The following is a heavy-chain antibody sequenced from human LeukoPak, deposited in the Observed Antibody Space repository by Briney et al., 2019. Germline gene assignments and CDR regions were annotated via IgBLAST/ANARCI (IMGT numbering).Heavy chain of an antibody. CDR3: ALYCRLSSNCGYYGMDL. V-gene: IGHV4-59*08. CDR2: VSFSGST. D-gene: IGHD6-13*01. J-gene: IGHJ6*02. Sequence: PSETLSLTCIVSGGSINNYYWSWIRQPPGEELEWLGEVSFSGSTNYNPSLTSRVTISADTSKNQFSLRLRSVTAADTAVYYGALYCRLSSNCGYYGMDLWGRGTTVTVSS. CDR1: GGSINNYY.